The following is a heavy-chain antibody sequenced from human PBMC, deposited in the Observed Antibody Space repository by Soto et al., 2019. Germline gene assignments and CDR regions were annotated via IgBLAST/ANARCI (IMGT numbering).Heavy chain of an antibody. D-gene: IGHD6-19*01. J-gene: IGHJ6*03. Sequence: SETLSLTCTVSGGSISSYYWSWIRQPPGKGLEWIGYIYYSGSTNYNPSLKSRVTISVDTSKNQFSLKLSSVTAADTAVYYCARSIAVAGTAEYYYYYYMDVWGKGTTVTVSS. CDR1: GGSISSYY. CDR3: ARSIAVAGTAEYYYYYYMDV. CDR2: IYYSGST. V-gene: IGHV4-59*01.